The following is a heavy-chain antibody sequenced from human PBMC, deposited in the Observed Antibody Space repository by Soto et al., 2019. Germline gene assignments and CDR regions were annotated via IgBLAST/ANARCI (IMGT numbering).Heavy chain of an antibody. J-gene: IGHJ5*02. Sequence: QVQPQESGPGLVKPSGTLSLTCAFSGDSISNSNWWSWVRQPPGKGLEWIGEIYQDGGSNTNPSLKTRLTISLDNSKSQFSLKLSSVTAADPAVYYCAYLGSQTNWFGPWGQGTLVTVSS. D-gene: IGHD3-10*01. CDR2: IYQDGGS. V-gene: IGHV4-4*02. CDR1: GDSISNSNW. CDR3: AYLGSQTNWFGP.